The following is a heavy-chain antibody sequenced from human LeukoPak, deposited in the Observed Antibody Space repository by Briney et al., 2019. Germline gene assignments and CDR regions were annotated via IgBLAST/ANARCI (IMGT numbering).Heavy chain of an antibody. D-gene: IGHD1-26*01. CDR1: EFTFRNFW. CDR3: ARYTGSYSAFDF. CDR2: IKQDVSEI. V-gene: IGHV3-7*01. Sequence: PGGSLRLSCTASEFTFRNFWMRWVRQAPGRGLEWVANIKQDVSEIYYVDSVKGRFTISRDSAKNSLYLQMNSLRVEDTGVYYCARYTGSYSAFDFWGQGTLVTVSS. J-gene: IGHJ4*02.